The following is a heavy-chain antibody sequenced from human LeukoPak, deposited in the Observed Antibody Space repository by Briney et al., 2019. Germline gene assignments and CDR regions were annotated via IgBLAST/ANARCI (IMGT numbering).Heavy chain of an antibody. V-gene: IGHV7-4-1*02. CDR2: INTNTGNP. CDR1: GYTFNRYA. Sequence: ASVKVSCKASGYTFNRYAMNWVRLAPGQGLEWMGWINTNTGNPTYAQGFTGRFVFSLDTSVSTAYLQISSLKAEDTAVYYCAGEFHYDGSGYAFDYWGQGTLVTVSS. D-gene: IGHD3-22*01. CDR3: AGEFHYDGSGYAFDY. J-gene: IGHJ4*02.